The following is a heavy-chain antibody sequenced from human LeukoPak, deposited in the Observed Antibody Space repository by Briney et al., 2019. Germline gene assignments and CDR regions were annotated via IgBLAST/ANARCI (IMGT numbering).Heavy chain of an antibody. CDR3: TRDSPIQLWPLDYFDY. D-gene: IGHD5-18*01. J-gene: IGHJ4*02. CDR2: IRSKAYGGTT. V-gene: IGHV3-49*03. CDR1: GFTFGDYA. Sequence: GGSLRLSCTASGFTFGDYAMSWFRQAPGKGLEWVGFIRSKAYGGTTEYAASVKGRFTISRDDSKSIAYLQMNSLKTEDTAVYYCTRDSPIQLWPLDYFDYWGQGTLVTVSS.